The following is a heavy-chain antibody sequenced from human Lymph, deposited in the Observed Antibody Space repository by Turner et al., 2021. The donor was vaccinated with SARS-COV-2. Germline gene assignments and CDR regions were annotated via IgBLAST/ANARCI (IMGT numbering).Heavy chain of an antibody. CDR2: IYSGGST. CDR3: ARDNPHDAFDI. CDR1: GFNVSSKY. J-gene: IGHJ3*02. Sequence: EVQLVVTGGGLIEPGGSLRLACAAPGFNVSSKYLSWVRQVPGKGLEWVSVIYSGGSTFYADSVRCRFTISRGNSKNTLYLQMNSLRAEDTAVYYCARDNPHDAFDIWGQGTMVTVSS. V-gene: IGHV3-53*02.